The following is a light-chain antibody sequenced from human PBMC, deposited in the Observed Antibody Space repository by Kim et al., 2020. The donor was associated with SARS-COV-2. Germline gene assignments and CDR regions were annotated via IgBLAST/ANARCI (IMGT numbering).Light chain of an antibody. CDR1: QGLSSW. J-gene: IGKJ5*01. CDR2: AAS. CDR3: QRANSYPIT. V-gene: IGKV1-12*01. Sequence: DIQMTQSPSSVSASVGDRVSITCRASQGLSSWLAWYQQKPGKAPTLLIYAASSLQSGVPSRFSGSGYGTDFTLTISSLQPEDVAIYYCQRANSYPITFGQGTRVEIK.